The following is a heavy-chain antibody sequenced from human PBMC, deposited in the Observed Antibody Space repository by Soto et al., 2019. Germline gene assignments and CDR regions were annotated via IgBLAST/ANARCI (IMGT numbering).Heavy chain of an antibody. Sequence: EMQLVESGGVVVQPGGSLRLSCAASGFTLDDYTMHWVRQAPGKGLEWVSLISWDGSSTYYADSVKGRFTISRDNSKNSLCLQMNSLRTEDTAWYYCAKPVFNSETYYCSEYFQHWGQGTLVTVAS. CDR2: ISWDGSST. V-gene: IGHV3-43*01. CDR1: GFTLDDYT. D-gene: IGHD1-26*01. J-gene: IGHJ1*01. CDR3: AKPVFNSETYYCSEYFQH.